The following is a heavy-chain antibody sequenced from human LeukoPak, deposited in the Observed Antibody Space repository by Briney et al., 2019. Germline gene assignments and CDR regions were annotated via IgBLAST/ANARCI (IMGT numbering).Heavy chain of an antibody. Sequence: SETLSLTCTVSGGSIGSSSYYWGWIRQPPGKGLEWIGSIYYSGSTYYNPSLKSRVTISVDTFKNQFSLTLTSVTAADTAVYYCARTASYCMDVWGKGRTVTVSS. V-gene: IGHV4-39*07. CDR3: ARTASYCMDV. CDR2: IYYSGST. J-gene: IGHJ6*03. CDR1: GGSIGSSSYY.